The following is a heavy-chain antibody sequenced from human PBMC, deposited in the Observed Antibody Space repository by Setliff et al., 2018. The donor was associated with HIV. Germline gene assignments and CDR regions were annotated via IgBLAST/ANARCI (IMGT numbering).Heavy chain of an antibody. V-gene: IGHV4-34*01. CDR2: VNHNGST. J-gene: IGHJ4*02. CDR3: ARRVVITTGSYYFDY. Sequence: PSETLSLTCAVYGGSFSGYCWSWIRQPPGKGLEWIGEVNHNGSTNYNPSLKSRVTISVDTSKNQFSLKLSSVTPADTAVYYCARRVVITTGSYYFDYWGQGTLVTVSS. D-gene: IGHD3-22*01. CDR1: GGSFSGYC.